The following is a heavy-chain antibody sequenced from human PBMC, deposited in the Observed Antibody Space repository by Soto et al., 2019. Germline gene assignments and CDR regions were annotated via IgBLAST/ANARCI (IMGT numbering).Heavy chain of an antibody. V-gene: IGHV1-2*04. D-gene: IGHD3-3*01. CDR3: ARYVKGDYDFWSGLTGTRSYYYMDV. J-gene: IGHJ6*03. CDR1: GYTFTGYY. CDR2: INPNSGGT. Sequence: ASVKVSCKASGYTFTGYYMHWVRQAPGQGLEWMGWINPNSGGTDYAQKFQGWVTMTRDTSISTAYMELSRLRSDDTAVYYCARYVKGDYDFWSGLTGTRSYYYMDVWGKGTTVTVSS.